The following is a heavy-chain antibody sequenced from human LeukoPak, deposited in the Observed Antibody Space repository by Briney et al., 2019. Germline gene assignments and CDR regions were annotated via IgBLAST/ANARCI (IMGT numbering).Heavy chain of an antibody. D-gene: IGHD1-26*01. CDR1: GFTFSSYG. CDR3: ARGSIVGARGLGDY. V-gene: IGHV3-30*03. J-gene: IGHJ4*02. Sequence: GGSLRLSCAASGFTFSSYGMHWVRQAPGKGLEWVAVMAYDGSNKYYADSVKGRFTIARDNSKNTLFLQMNSLRAEDTAVYYCARGSIVGARGLGDYWGQGTLVTVSS. CDR2: MAYDGSNK.